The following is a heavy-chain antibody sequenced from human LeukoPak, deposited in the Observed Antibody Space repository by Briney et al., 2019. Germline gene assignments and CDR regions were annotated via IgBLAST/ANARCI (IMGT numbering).Heavy chain of an antibody. J-gene: IGHJ4*02. CDR2: IIPILGIA. V-gene: IGHV1-69*04. Sequence: SVKVSCKASGGTFSSYAISWVRQAPGQGLEWMGRIIPILGIANYAQKFKGRVTITADQSTSTAYMELSSLKSEDTAVYYCADGEGSTNYWGQGTLVTVSS. CDR3: ADGEGSTNY. CDR1: GGTFSSYA.